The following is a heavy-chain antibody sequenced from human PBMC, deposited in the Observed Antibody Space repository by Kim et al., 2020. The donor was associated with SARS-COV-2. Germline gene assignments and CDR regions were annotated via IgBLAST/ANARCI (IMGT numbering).Heavy chain of an antibody. CDR3: TKERYRHNTLDRGVTAEF. Sequence: GGSLRLSCAASGFIFTDYAMSWVRQAPGRGLEWLSVISGNGGSTYSVDSVKGRFTISRDNSTNTLYLQLDKLRGDDTAVYFCTKERYRHNTLDRGVTAEFWGQGTPVTVSS. J-gene: IGHJ4*02. CDR2: ISGNGGST. CDR1: GFIFTDYA. D-gene: IGHD3-10*01. V-gene: IGHV3-23*01.